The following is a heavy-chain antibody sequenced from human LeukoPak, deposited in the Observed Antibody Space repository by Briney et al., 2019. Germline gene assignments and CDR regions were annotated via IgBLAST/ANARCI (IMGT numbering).Heavy chain of an antibody. D-gene: IGHD3-10*01. CDR2: IRSNSNSYAT. CDR3: TSTIYGSGKAGY. V-gene: IGHV3-73*01. Sequence: PGGSLRLSCAASGFTFSGSAIHWVRQASGKGLEWVSRIRSNSNSYATEYAASVEGRFTISRDDSKNTAYLQMNSLRTEDTAMYYCTSTIYGSGKAGYWGQGTLVSVSS. J-gene: IGHJ4*02. CDR1: GFTFSGSA.